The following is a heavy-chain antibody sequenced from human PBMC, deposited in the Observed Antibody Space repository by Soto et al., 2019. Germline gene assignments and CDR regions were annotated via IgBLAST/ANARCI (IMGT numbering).Heavy chain of an antibody. CDR2: TYHSGST. J-gene: IGHJ6*02. V-gene: IGHV4-30-2*01. CDR1: GGSISSGGYS. D-gene: IGHD4-17*01. Sequence: QLQLQESGSGLVKPSQTLSLTCAVSGGSISSGGYSWSWIRQPPGKGLEWIGYTYHSGSTYYNPSLKSRVTMTVDRSKNQFSRKLRSVTAADTAVYYCARAHYGDYGYGMDAWGQGTTVTVSS. CDR3: ARAHYGDYGYGMDA.